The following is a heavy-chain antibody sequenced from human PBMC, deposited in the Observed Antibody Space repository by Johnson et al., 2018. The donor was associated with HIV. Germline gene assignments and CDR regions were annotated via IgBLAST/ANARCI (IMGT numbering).Heavy chain of an antibody. CDR1: GFTFSSYG. Sequence: QVQLVESGGGVVQPGGSLRLSCAASGFTFSSYGMHWVRQAPGKGLEWVAFIRYDGSNKYYADSVKGRFTISRDNSKNTLYLQMNSLRAEDTAVYYCAKVGGLRWQTWAMWG. D-gene: IGHD4-23*01. J-gene: IGHJ1*01. CDR2: IRYDGSNK. CDR3: AKVGGLRWQTWAM. V-gene: IGHV3-30*02.